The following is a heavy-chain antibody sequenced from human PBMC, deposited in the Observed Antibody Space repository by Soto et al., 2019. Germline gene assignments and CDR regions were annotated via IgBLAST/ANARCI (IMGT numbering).Heavy chain of an antibody. J-gene: IGHJ4*02. CDR1: GFRFSDYG. D-gene: IGHD1-1*01. Sequence: QVQLAESGGGVVQPGRSLRLSCVGSGFRFSDYGMHWVRQAPGKGLEWVAMMSFDGTYNYYADSVKGRFIISRDNSKNTLYLQMNRLRSEDTAVYSCAKDSRDCEYNSVYDFWGKGTLVTVSS. CDR3: AKDSRDCEYNSVYDF. V-gene: IGHV3-30*18. CDR2: MSFDGTYN.